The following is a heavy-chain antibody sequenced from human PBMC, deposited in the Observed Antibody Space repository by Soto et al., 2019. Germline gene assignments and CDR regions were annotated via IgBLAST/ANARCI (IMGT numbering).Heavy chain of an antibody. D-gene: IGHD2-8*01. CDR1: GGSISSSSYY. CDR3: ANHCTNGVCLLYGMDV. V-gene: IGHV4-39*01. J-gene: IGHJ6*02. CDR2: IYYSGST. Sequence: SETLSLTCTVSGGSISSSSYYWGWIRQPPGKGLEWIGSIYYSGSTYYNPSLKSRVTISVDTSKNQFSLKLSSVTAADTAVYYCANHCTNGVCLLYGMDVWGQGTTVTVSS.